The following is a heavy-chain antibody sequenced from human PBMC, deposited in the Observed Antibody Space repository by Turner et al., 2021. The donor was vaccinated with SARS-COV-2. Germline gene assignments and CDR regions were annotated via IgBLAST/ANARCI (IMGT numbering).Heavy chain of an antibody. Sequence: QLPLQESGPGLVKPSETMSLTCTVSGGYIRSSIYYWGWNRQPPGKGLEWIGTIYYSGNTYYNPSLKSRVTMSVHTSKNQFSLKLSSVTAADTAVYYCAIRGACHFGSGSYGYFDYWGQGTLVTVSS. CDR3: AIRGACHFGSGSYGYFDY. V-gene: IGHV4-39*01. D-gene: IGHD3-10*01. CDR2: IYYSGNT. CDR1: GGYIRSSIYY. J-gene: IGHJ4*02.